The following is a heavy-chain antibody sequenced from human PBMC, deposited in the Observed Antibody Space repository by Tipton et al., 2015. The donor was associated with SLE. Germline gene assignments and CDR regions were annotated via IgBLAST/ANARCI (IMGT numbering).Heavy chain of an antibody. Sequence: SLRLSCTASGFSFSSYAMSWVRQAPGKGLEWVSRITSSGVTTYYAEYVKGRFTIFRDNSKNILFLQMNSLRADDTAVYYCAKDLGRGGLDYWGQGSLVTVSS. CDR3: AKDLGRGGLDY. V-gene: IGHV3-23*01. CDR2: ITSSGVTT. CDR1: GFSFSSYA. D-gene: IGHD7-27*01. J-gene: IGHJ4*02.